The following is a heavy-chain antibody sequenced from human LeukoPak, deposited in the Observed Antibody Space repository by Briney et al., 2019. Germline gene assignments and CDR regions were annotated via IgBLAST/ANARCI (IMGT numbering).Heavy chain of an antibody. CDR2: IYYSGTT. V-gene: IGHV4-39*07. D-gene: IGHD1-26*01. J-gene: IGHJ4*02. CDR1: GGSPRGSDYY. Sequence: PSETLSLTCTVSGGSPRGSDYYWGWIRQPPGKGLEWIGTIYYSGTTYYNPSLKSRLTISVDMSENQFSLKLTSVTAADTGVYHCARSLGSGSYSYSFDYWGQGTLVTVSS. CDR3: ARSLGSGSYSYSFDY.